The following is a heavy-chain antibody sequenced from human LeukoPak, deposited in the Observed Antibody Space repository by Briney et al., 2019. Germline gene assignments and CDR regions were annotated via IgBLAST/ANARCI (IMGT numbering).Heavy chain of an antibody. J-gene: IGHJ6*02. CDR3: ARGLGVVRYYYYYGMDV. V-gene: IGHV4-34*01. Sequence: SETLSLTCAVYGGSFSGYYWSWIRQPPGKGLEWIGEINHSGSTNYNPSFKSRVTISVDTSKNQFSLKLSSVTAADTAVYYCARGLGVVRYYYYYGMDVWGQGTTVTVSS. CDR2: INHSGST. CDR1: GGSFSGYY. D-gene: IGHD3-22*01.